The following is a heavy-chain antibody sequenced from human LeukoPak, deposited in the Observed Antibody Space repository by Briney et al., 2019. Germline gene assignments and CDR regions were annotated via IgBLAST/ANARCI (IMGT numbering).Heavy chain of an antibody. V-gene: IGHV1-18*01. D-gene: IGHD3-3*01. CDR1: GGTYSSYA. Sequence: ASVTVSCKASGGTYSSYAISWVRQAPGQGLEWMGWISAYNGKTNYAQKLQGRVTMTTDTSTSTAYMELRRLRSDDTAVYYCARLHDFWSGYYDYWGQGTLVTVSS. CDR2: ISAYNGKT. J-gene: IGHJ4*02. CDR3: ARLHDFWSGYYDY.